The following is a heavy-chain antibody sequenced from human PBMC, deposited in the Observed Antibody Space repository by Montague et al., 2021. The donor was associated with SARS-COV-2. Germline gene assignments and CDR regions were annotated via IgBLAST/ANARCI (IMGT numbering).Heavy chain of an antibody. CDR1: GGSISSGSYY. CDR2: IYTSRST. J-gene: IGHJ5*02. V-gene: IGHV4-61*02. Sequence: TLSLTCTVSGGSISSGSYYWSWIRQPAGKGLEWIGRIYTSRSTNYTPSLKSRVTISVDTSKNQFSLKLSSVTAADTAVYYCAREWVYYDILTGYRNWFDPWGQGTLVTVSS. CDR3: AREWVYYDILTGYRNWFDP. D-gene: IGHD3-9*01.